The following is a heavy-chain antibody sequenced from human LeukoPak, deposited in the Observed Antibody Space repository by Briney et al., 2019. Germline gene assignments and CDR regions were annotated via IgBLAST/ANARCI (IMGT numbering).Heavy chain of an antibody. CDR1: GDSISTGSYS. Sequence: PSETLSLTCAVSGDSISTGSYSWSWIRQPPGKALVWIGHIYYSGSTYYNPSLKSRVTISVDRSKNHFSLKLTSVTAADTAVYYCARVSSSWYQDWYFDLWGRGTLVTVSS. CDR2: IYYSGST. V-gene: IGHV4-30-4*07. D-gene: IGHD6-13*01. CDR3: ARVSSSWYQDWYFDL. J-gene: IGHJ2*01.